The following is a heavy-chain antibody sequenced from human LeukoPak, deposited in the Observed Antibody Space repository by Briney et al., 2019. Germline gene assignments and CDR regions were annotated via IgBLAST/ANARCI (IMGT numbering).Heavy chain of an antibody. Sequence: GGSLRLSCAASGFTFSSSGMSWVRQAPGKGLEWVSGISGSGGSTYYADSVKGRFTISRDNSKNTLYLQMNSLRAEDTAVYYCAKTYQDIVVVPAAIFDYWGQGTLVTVSS. CDR3: AKTYQDIVVVPAAIFDY. J-gene: IGHJ4*02. CDR1: GFTFSSSG. D-gene: IGHD2-2*01. CDR2: ISGSGGST. V-gene: IGHV3-23*01.